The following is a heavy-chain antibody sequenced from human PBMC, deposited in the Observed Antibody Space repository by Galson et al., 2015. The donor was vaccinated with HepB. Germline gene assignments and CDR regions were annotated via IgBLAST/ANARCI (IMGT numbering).Heavy chain of an antibody. CDR1: GYTFTSDG. CDR3: ARVGGDSVVSNWFDP. D-gene: IGHD3-10*01. V-gene: IGHV1-18*04. J-gene: IGHJ5*02. Sequence: SVKVSCKASGYTFTSDGITWVRQAPGQGLEWMGWISVYSGYTTYAQKFQGRVTLTTDTSTSTAYMEVTNLRFDDTAVYFCARVGGDSVVSNWFDPWGQGTLVTV. CDR2: ISVYSGYT.